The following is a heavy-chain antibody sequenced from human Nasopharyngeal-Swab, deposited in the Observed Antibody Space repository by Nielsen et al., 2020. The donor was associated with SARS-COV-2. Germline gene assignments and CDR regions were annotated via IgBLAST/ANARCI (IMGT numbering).Heavy chain of an antibody. J-gene: IGHJ3*02. Sequence: GSLQISCAAPGFTLSNYWIHWVRHTPGKGLLWVSRTNTDASRTSYADSVKGRFTISRDNAKNTVYLQMNSLRGEDTAVYYCTRVDVHDAFDMWGQGTMVTVSS. CDR1: GFTLSNYW. CDR3: TRVDVHDAFDM. CDR2: TNTDASRT. V-gene: IGHV3-74*01. D-gene: IGHD3-16*01.